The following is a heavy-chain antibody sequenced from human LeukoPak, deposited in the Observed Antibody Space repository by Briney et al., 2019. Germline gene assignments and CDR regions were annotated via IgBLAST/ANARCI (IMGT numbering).Heavy chain of an antibody. CDR2: IIPIFGTA. D-gene: IGHD3-22*01. V-gene: IGHV1-69*01. CDR3: ARDSVDYYDSSGYYP. Sequence: SVKVSCKASGGTFSSYAISWVRQAPGQGLEWMGGIIPIFGTANYAQKFQGRVTITADESTSTAYMELSSLRSEDTAVYYCARDSVDYYDSSGYYPWGQGTLVTVSS. CDR1: GGTFSSYA. J-gene: IGHJ5*02.